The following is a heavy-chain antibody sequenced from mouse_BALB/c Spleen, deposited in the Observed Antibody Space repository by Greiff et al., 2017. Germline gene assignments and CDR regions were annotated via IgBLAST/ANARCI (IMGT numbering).Heavy chain of an antibody. V-gene: IGHV2-9*02. CDR3: ARDPEGNPYSAMDY. Sequence: VKLMESGPGLVAPSQSLSITCTVSGFSLTSYGVHWVRQPPGKGLEWLGVIWAGGSTNYNSALMSRLSISKDNSKSQVFLKMNSLQTDDTAMYYCARDPEGNPYSAMDYWGQGTSVTVAS. D-gene: IGHD2-1*01. CDR1: GFSLTSYG. CDR2: IWAGGST. J-gene: IGHJ4*01.